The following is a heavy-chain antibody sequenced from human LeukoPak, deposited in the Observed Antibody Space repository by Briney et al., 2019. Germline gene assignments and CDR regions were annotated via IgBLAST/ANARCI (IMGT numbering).Heavy chain of an antibody. D-gene: IGHD4-11*01. CDR3: ARGADSEGYFDY. CDR2: MNPNSGNT. Sequence: ASVKVSCKASGYTFTSYDINWVRQATGQGLEWMGWMNPNSGNTGYAQKFQGRVTMTRNTSISTAYMELSSLRSEDTAVYYCARGADSEGYFDYWGQGTLVTVSS. V-gene: IGHV1-8*01. J-gene: IGHJ4*02. CDR1: GYTFTSYD.